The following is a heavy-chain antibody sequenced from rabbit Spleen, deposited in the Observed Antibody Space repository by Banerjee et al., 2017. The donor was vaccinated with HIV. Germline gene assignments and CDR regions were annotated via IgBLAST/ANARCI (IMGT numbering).Heavy chain of an antibody. CDR3: ARRRASYGDFDL. V-gene: IGHV1S40*01. CDR1: GFSFSSSYY. Sequence: QQLEESGGGLVQPGSSLTLTCTASGFSFSSSYYMSWVRQAPEKGLEWIGCIYAGSGGLTYYATWAKGRFTISKTSSTTVTLQMTSLTAADTATYFCARRRASYGDFDLWGPGTLVTVS. J-gene: IGHJ4*01. D-gene: IGHD6-1*01. CDR2: IYAGSGGLT.